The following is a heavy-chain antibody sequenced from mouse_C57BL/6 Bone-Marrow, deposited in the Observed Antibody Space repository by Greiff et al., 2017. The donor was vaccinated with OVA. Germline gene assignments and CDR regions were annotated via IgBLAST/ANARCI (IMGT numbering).Heavy chain of an antibody. Sequence: VQLQQSGAELVRPGASVKLSCTASGFNFTDDDMHWVKQRPEQGLDWIGWIDPENGDPATASRLQGKATITADTSSNTACRQLSRLTSDDTAVYYGASYGYFAYWGQGTTLTVSA. D-gene: IGHD1-1*02. CDR2: IDPENGDP. CDR3: ASYGYFAY. J-gene: IGHJ2*01. CDR1: GFNFTDDD. V-gene: IGHV14-4*01.